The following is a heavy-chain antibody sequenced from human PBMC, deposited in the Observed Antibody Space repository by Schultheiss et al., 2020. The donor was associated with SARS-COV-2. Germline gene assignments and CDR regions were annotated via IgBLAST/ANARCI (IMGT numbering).Heavy chain of an antibody. CDR3: ATGPQGYYYYGMDV. CDR1: GGSISSGGYY. Sequence: SETLSLTCTVSGGSISSGGYYWSWIRQHPGKGLEWIGYIFSSGSTYYNPSLKSRVTISVDTSKNQFSLKLSSVTAADTAVYYCATGPQGYYYYGMDVWGQGTTVTVSS. V-gene: IGHV4-31*03. J-gene: IGHJ6*02. CDR2: IFSSGST.